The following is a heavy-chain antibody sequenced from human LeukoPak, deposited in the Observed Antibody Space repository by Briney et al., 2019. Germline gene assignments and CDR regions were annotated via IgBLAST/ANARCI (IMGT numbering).Heavy chain of an antibody. CDR1: GFTFSSYG. CDR3: AKDDGLHVDY. V-gene: IGHV3-30*02. D-gene: IGHD4-11*01. CDR2: IRYDGSNK. Sequence: QTGGSLRLSCAASGFTFSSYGMHWVRQAPGKGLEWVAFIRYDGSNKYYADSVKGRFTISRDNSKNTLYLQMNSLRAEDTAVYYCAKDDGLHVDYWGQGTLVTVSS. J-gene: IGHJ4*02.